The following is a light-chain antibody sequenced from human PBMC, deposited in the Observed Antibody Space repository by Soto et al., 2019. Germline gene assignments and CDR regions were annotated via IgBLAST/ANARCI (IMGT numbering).Light chain of an antibody. CDR1: QSVNSY. J-gene: IGKJ4*01. CDR3: QQRSDWPLT. Sequence: EIVLTQSPATLSLSPGERATLSCRASQSVNSYLAWYQQRHGQPPRLLIYDASHRATGIPARFSGSGSRTDFTLTISGLEPEDFPVYYCQQRSDWPLTFGGGTKVDIK. CDR2: DAS. V-gene: IGKV3-11*01.